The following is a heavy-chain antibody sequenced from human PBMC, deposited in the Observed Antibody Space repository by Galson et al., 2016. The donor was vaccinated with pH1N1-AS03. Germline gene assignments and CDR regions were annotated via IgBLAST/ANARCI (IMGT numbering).Heavy chain of an antibody. J-gene: IGHJ5*02. CDR3: ARGDGNSWHNWFDT. D-gene: IGHD6-13*01. CDR1: GYTFTNFG. Sequence: SVKVSCKASGYTFTNFGINWVRQAPGQRLEWMGWITGDNRKTKHSPKFQGRVAMNADTVTDTAYMELSSLRSDDTAVYYCARGDGNSWHNWFDTWGQGTLVSVSS. CDR2: ITGDNRKT. V-gene: IGHV1-18*01.